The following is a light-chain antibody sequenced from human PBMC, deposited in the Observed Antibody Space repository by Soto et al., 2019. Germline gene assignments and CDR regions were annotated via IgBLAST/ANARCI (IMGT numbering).Light chain of an antibody. Sequence: QSALTQPASVSGSPGQSITISCTGSSNDTGAYKYVSWYQQYPGKAPKLIIFEVSNRPSGVSNRFSGSKSGNTASLTIAGLQAEDEADYHCSSYTTGSTLYVFGGGTKLTV. CDR1: SNDTGAYKY. CDR2: EVS. CDR3: SSYTTGSTLYV. J-gene: IGLJ1*01. V-gene: IGLV2-14*01.